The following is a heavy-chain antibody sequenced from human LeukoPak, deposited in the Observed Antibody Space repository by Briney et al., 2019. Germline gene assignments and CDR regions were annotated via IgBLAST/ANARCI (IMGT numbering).Heavy chain of an antibody. D-gene: IGHD3-22*01. CDR1: GFTFSSYE. CDR3: ASLPRLAYYDSSGYRYYYYMDV. J-gene: IGHJ6*03. V-gene: IGHV3-48*03. Sequence: GGSLRLSCAASGFTFSSYEMNWARQAPGKGLEWVSYISSSGSTIYYADSVKGRFTISRDNAKNSLYLQMNSLRAEDTAVYYCASLPRLAYYDSSGYRYYYYMDVWGKGTTVTVSS. CDR2: ISSSGSTI.